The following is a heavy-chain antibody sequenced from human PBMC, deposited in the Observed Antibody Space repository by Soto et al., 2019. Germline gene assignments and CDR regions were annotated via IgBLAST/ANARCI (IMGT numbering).Heavy chain of an antibody. CDR2: INWNSDKL. J-gene: IGHJ4*02. CDR3: AKDKGGTPYYIDS. Sequence: EVLLVESGGGLVQPGRSLRLSCAVSGFNFGNYAMHWVRQAPGKGLEWVAAINWNSDKLAYAGSVLGRFTIFRDSAKNSLHLQMNDLTTEDTAFYYCAKDKGGTPYYIDSWGQGILVTVSS. V-gene: IGHV3-9*01. CDR1: GFNFGNYA. D-gene: IGHD6-25*01.